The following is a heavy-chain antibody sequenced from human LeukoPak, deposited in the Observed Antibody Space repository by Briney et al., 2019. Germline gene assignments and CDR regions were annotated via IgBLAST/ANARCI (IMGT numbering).Heavy chain of an antibody. CDR1: GYTFTSYD. V-gene: IGHV1-8*01. J-gene: IGHJ4*02. CDR2: MNPNSGNT. Sequence: ASVKVSCKASGYTFTSYDINWVRQATGQGLEWMGWMNPNSGNTGYAQKFQGRVTMTRNTSISTAYMELSMLRSDDTAVYYCARDKSGSSGWYSYFDYWGQGTLVTVSS. D-gene: IGHD6-19*01. CDR3: ARDKSGSSGWYSYFDY.